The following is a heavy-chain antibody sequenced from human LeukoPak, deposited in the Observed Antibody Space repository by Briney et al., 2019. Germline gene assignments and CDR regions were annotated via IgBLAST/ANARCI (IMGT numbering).Heavy chain of an antibody. V-gene: IGHV4-61*09. CDR3: ARTGGLRWLNYYYYMDV. CDR2: IYNSGST. Sequence: SQTLSLTCTVSGGSISSGSYCWSWIRQPAGKGLEWIGHIYNSGSTNYNPSLKSRVTISVDTSKNQFSLKLSSVTVADTAVYYCARTGGLRWLNYYYYMDVWGKGTTVTVSS. D-gene: IGHD4-23*01. CDR1: GGSISSGSYC. J-gene: IGHJ6*03.